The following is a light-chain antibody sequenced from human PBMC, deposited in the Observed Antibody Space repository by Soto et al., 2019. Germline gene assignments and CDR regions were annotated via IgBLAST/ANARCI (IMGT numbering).Light chain of an antibody. CDR2: GAS. V-gene: IGKV3-15*01. Sequence: EVVLTQSPATLSVSPGERATLSCRASHNINTILAWYHQKSGQAPRLLIYGASTRASDIPARFSGSGSGTEFTLTITSLQSEDFGVYDCQQYNNWPITFGQGTRLEI. CDR1: HNINTI. CDR3: QQYNNWPIT. J-gene: IGKJ5*01.